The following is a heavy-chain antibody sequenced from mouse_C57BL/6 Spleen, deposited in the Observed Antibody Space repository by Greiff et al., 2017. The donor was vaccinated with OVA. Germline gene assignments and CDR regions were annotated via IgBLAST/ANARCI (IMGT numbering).Heavy chain of an antibody. CDR3: DYYDYDDAMDY. CDR1: GYAFSSSW. V-gene: IGHV1-82*01. Sequence: QVQLKQSGPELVKPGASVKISCKASGYAFSSSWMNWVKQRPGKGLEWIGRIYPGDGDTNYNGKFKGKATLTADKSSSTAYMQLSSLISEDSAVYFCDYYDYDDAMDYWGQGTSVTVSS. CDR2: IYPGDGDT. J-gene: IGHJ4*01. D-gene: IGHD2-4*01.